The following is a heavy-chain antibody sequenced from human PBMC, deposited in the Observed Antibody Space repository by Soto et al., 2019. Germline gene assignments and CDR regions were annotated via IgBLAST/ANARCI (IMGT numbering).Heavy chain of an antibody. CDR1: SGSISSTIYS. D-gene: IGHD1-20*01. CDR2: IFYSGST. CDR3: ARLVTGTTD. Sequence: SETLSLTCTVSSGSISSTIYSWDWIRQPPGKGLEWIGSIFYSGSTYYNPSLKSRVIISVDRSKNQFSLKVRSVTAADTAVYYCARLVTGTTDWGQGTLVTVSS. V-gene: IGHV4-39*01. J-gene: IGHJ4*02.